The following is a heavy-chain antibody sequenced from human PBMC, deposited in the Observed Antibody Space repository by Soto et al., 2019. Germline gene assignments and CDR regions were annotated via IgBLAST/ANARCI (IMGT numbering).Heavy chain of an antibody. V-gene: IGHV3-30-3*01. CDR2: ISYDGSNK. J-gene: IGHJ4*02. Sequence: GGSLRLSCAASGFTFSSYAMHWVRQAPGKGLEWVAVISYDGSNKYYADSVKGRFTISRDNSKNTLYLQMNSLRAEDTAVYYCARDPQRYFDWLLYRHFAPFDYWGQGTLVTVSS. D-gene: IGHD3-9*01. CDR1: GFTFSSYA. CDR3: ARDPQRYFDWLLYRHFAPFDY.